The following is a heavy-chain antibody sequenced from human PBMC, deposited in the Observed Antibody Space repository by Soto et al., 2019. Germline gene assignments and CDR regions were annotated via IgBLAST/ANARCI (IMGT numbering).Heavy chain of an antibody. J-gene: IGHJ5*01. CDR1: GFTFSNYW. Sequence: ESGGGLVQPGGSLGLSCAASGFTFSNYWMSWVRQAPGKGPEWVANIKQDGSEKNYVDSVEGRFTISRDNAKNSLYLQMNSLRAEDTAVYYCATYAHHTFDSWGQGTLVTVSS. CDR2: IKQDGSEK. D-gene: IGHD3-16*01. V-gene: IGHV3-7*01. CDR3: ATYAHHTFDS.